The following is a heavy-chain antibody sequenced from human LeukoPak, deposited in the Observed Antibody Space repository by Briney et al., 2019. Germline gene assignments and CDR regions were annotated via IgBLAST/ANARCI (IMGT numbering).Heavy chain of an antibody. CDR2: IYTSGST. V-gene: IGHV4-61*02. CDR3: ARVRDSSSWYGIL. D-gene: IGHD6-13*01. CDR1: GYSISSGYY. Sequence: SETLSLTCTVSGYSISSGYYWSWLRQPAGKGLEWIGRIYTSGSTNYNPSLKSRVTISVDTSKNQFSLKLSSVTAADTAVYYCARVRDSSSWYGILWGQGTLVTVSS. J-gene: IGHJ4*02.